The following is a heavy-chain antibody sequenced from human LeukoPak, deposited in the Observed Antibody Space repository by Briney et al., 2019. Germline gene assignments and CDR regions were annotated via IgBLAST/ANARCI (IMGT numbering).Heavy chain of an antibody. Sequence: GGSLRLSCAASGFTFDDYGMSWVRQAPGKGLKWVSGINWNGGSTGYADSVKGRFTISRDNSKNTLYLQMNSLRAEDTAVYYCARNFNHFDYWGQGTLVTVSS. CDR1: GFTFDDYG. V-gene: IGHV3-20*04. CDR2: INWNGGST. J-gene: IGHJ4*02. CDR3: ARNFNHFDY. D-gene: IGHD1-14*01.